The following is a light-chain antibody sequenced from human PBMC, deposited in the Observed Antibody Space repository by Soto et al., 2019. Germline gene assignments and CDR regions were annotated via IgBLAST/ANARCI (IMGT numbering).Light chain of an antibody. J-gene: IGKJ5*01. CDR3: QKYDNWPPIN. V-gene: IGKV3-15*01. CDR2: GAS. Sequence: EIMMTHSPATFSVSSVGIATVSCSSSQSVSSKLAWYQQKAGQAPTLLIYGASTRATGIPARFSGSGSGTAFTLTIRRLKSADSAAYYCQKYDNWPPINCGKGPRRAIK. CDR1: QSVSSK.